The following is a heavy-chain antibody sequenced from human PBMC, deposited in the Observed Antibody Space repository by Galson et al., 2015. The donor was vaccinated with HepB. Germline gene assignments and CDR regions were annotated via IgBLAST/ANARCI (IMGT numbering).Heavy chain of an antibody. D-gene: IGHD6-13*01. Sequence: SLRLSCAASGFTFSNAWMNWVRQAPGKGLEWVGRIKSKTDGGTTDYAAPVKGRFTISRDDSKNTLYLQMNSLKTEDTAVYYCTTRRGRQLGPFNWFDPWGQGTLVTVSS. CDR2: IKSKTDGGTT. V-gene: IGHV3-15*07. J-gene: IGHJ5*02. CDR1: GFTFSNAW. CDR3: TTRRGRQLGPFNWFDP.